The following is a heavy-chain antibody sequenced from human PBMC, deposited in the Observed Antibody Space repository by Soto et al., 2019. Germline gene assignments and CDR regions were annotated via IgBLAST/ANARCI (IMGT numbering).Heavy chain of an antibody. CDR3: VRLIGKSWLDF. V-gene: IGHV6-1*01. D-gene: IGHD2-8*01. Sequence: SQTLSLTYAISGDNVSSRRVTWNWIRASTSRGLEWLGRTYYRSRCYNDYAESVKSRIIINPDTFKNQFSLHLNSVTPVDTAVYYCVRLIGKSWLDFWGQGTLVTVSS. J-gene: IGHJ5*01. CDR1: GDNVSSRRVT. CDR2: TYYRSRCYN.